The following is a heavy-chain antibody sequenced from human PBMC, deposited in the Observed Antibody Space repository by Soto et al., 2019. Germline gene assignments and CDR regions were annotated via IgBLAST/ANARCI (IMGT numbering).Heavy chain of an antibody. J-gene: IGHJ6*02. D-gene: IGHD6-19*01. Sequence: LRLSCAASGFTFSSYGMHWVRQAPGKGLEWVAVISYDGSNKYYADSVKGRFTISRDNSKNTLYLQMNSLRAEDTAVYYRAKVRGEQSLAYYYYYCMDVCGQRTTVTVSS. V-gene: IGHV3-30*18. CDR2: ISYDGSNK. CDR3: AKVRGEQSLAYYYYYCMDV. CDR1: GFTFSSYG.